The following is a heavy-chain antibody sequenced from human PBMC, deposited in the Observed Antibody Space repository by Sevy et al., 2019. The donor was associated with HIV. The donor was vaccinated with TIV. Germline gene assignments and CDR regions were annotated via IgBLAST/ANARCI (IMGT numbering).Heavy chain of an antibody. J-gene: IGHJ1*01. CDR1: GFTFDDYG. D-gene: IGHD2-21*02. Sequence: GGSLRLSCAASGFTFDDYGMIWVRQAPGKGLEWVSGINWDGSSTGYADSVKGRFTISSDNVKTSLHLQMTSLRAEHTAFYYFAREKSCGGACYHFVHWGQGTLVTVS. CDR2: INWDGSST. CDR3: AREKSCGGACYHFVH. V-gene: IGHV3-20*04.